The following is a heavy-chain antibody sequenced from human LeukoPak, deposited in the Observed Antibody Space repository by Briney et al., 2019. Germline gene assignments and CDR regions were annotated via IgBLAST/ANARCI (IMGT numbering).Heavy chain of an antibody. CDR2: IYYSGST. Sequence: PSETLSLTCTVSGGSISSSSYYWGWIRQPPGKGLEWIGSIYYSGSTYYNPSIKSRVTISVDTSKNQFSLKLSSVTAADTAVYYCARGESYYDSSGDAFDIWGQGTMVTVSS. CDR3: ARGESYYDSSGDAFDI. CDR1: GGSISSSSYY. D-gene: IGHD3-22*01. V-gene: IGHV4-39*07. J-gene: IGHJ3*02.